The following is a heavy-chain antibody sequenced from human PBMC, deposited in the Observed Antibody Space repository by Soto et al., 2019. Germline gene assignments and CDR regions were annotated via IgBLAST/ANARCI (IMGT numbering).Heavy chain of an antibody. V-gene: IGHV4-34*01. D-gene: IGHD6-19*01. J-gene: IGHJ4*02. CDR3: ARGRERGAVDGTPFDY. CDR2: INHSGST. CDR1: GGSFSGYY. Sequence: QVQLQQWGAGLLKPSETLSLTCAVYGGSFSGYYWSWIRQPPGKGLEWIGEINHSGSTNYNPSLKSRVTISVDTSKDQFSLKLSSVTAADTAVYYCARGRERGAVDGTPFDYWGQGTLVTVSS.